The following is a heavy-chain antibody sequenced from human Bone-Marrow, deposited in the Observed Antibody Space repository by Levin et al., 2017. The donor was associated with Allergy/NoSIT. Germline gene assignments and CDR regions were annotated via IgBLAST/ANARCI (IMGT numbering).Heavy chain of an antibody. D-gene: IGHD3-9*01. Sequence: GGSLRLSCAASGFTFSSYWMHWVRQAPGKGLVWVSRINSDGSSTSYADSVKGRFTISRDNAKNTLYLQMNSLRAEDTAVYYCARDLSYGYYDILTGYSAPNYYYYGMDVWGQGTTVTVSS. CDR3: ARDLSYGYYDILTGYSAPNYYYYGMDV. V-gene: IGHV3-74*01. CDR1: GFTFSSYW. CDR2: INSDGSST. J-gene: IGHJ6*02.